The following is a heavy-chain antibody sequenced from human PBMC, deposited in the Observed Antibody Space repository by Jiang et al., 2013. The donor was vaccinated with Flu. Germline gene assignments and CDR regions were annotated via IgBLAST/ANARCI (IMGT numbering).Heavy chain of an antibody. J-gene: IGHJ6*02. CDR1: GGTFRSYS. D-gene: IGHD3-10*01. V-gene: IGHV1-69*01. CDR3: ARSSGSSWDHYQYGMFV. CDR2: ISTISGTA. Sequence: GAEVKKPGSSVKVSCKSSGGTFRSYSFSWVRQAPGKGLEWMGGISTISGTADYAQTFQGRVTIEADESTRTVYMEMNSLRSEDTAVYYCARSSGSSWDHYQYGMFVWG.